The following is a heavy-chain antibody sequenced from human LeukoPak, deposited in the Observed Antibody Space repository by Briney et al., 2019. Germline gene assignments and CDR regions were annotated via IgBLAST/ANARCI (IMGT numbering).Heavy chain of an antibody. V-gene: IGHV1-18*01. CDR1: GYTLTSYG. Sequence: GASVKVSCKTSGYTLTSYGISWVRQAPGQGLAWMGWISAYNGNTNSAQRLQGRVTITTDTHTSTAYMELRSLRSDDTAVYYCARDGVTECSSTSCWGGYFDYWGQGTLVTVSS. D-gene: IGHD2-2*01. CDR2: ISAYNGNT. J-gene: IGHJ4*02. CDR3: ARDGVTECSSTSCWGGYFDY.